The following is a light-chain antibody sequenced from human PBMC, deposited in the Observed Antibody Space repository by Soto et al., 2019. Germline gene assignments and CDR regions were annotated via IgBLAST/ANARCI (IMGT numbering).Light chain of an antibody. CDR2: DVS. J-gene: IGLJ1*01. V-gene: IGLV2-14*01. CDR1: SSDVGGYKY. Sequence: QSALTQPASVSGSPGQSITISCTGTSSDVGGYKYVSWYQQHPAKAPKLMIYDVSNRPSGVSNRFSGSKSGNTASLTISGLQAEDEADYYCSSYTSSSTLEVFGTGNKLTVL. CDR3: SSYTSSSTLEV.